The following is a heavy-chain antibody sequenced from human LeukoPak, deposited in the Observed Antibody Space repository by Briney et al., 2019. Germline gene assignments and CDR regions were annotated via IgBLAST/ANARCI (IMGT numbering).Heavy chain of an antibody. CDR3: ARLHFSSSYYFDY. V-gene: IGHV3-30-3*01. CDR1: GFTFSSYA. D-gene: IGHD6-13*01. J-gene: IGHJ4*02. CDR2: ISYDGSNK. Sequence: PGGSLRLSCAASGFTFSSYAMSWVRQAPGKGLEWVAVISYDGSNKYYADSVKGRFTISRDNSKNTLYLQMNSLRAEDTAVYYCARLHFSSSYYFDYWGQGTLVTVSS.